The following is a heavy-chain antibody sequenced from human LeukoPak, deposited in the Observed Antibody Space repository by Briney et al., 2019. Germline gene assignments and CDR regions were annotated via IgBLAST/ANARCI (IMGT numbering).Heavy chain of an antibody. CDR1: GGSVRNYY. V-gene: IGHV4-59*02. CDR2: SYYDGTN. Sequence: SETLSLTCTVSGGSVRNYYWSWIQQPPGKGLEWIGYSYYDGTNNYNPSLKSRVSISVDASKNQLSLKLSSVTAADTAVYYCAIHHYFDSRGYYFFDYWGQGTLVTVSS. J-gene: IGHJ4*02. CDR3: AIHHYFDSRGYYFFDY. D-gene: IGHD3-22*01.